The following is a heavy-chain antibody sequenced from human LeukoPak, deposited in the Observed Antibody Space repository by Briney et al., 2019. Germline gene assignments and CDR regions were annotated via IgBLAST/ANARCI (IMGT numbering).Heavy chain of an antibody. CDR2: INHRGST. J-gene: IGHJ5*01. D-gene: IGHD3-10*01. Sequence: SETLSLTCVVYGGSFSGYHWSWIRQSPGKGLEWIGEINHRGSTNYNPSLKRRVTMSLDTSKNQFSLKLSSVTAADTAVYYCAKSLYGSGSYYNWFDSWGQGTLVTVSS. CDR3: AKSLYGSGSYYNWFDS. V-gene: IGHV4-34*01. CDR1: GGSFSGYH.